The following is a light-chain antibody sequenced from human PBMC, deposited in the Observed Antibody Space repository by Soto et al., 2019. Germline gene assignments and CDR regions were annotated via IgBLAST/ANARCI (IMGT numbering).Light chain of an antibody. CDR1: QSALYSSNNKNY. CDR2: WAS. Sequence: DIVMTQSPDSLAVSLGERATINCKSSQSALYSSNNKNYLAWYQQKPGQPPKLLIYWASTRESGVPDRFSGSRYGTDFTLTISSLQAEDVAVYYCQQYYSTPLTFGPGTRVAIK. CDR3: QQYYSTPLT. V-gene: IGKV4-1*01. J-gene: IGKJ3*01.